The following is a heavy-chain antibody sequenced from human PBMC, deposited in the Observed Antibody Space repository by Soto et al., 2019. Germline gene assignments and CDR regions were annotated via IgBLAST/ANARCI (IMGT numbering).Heavy chain of an antibody. Sequence: PSETLSLTCTVSGGSISSGGYYWSWIRQHPGKGLEWIGFIYYSGSTHYNPSLRSRVTISVDTSKNQFSLKLSSVTAADTAVYHCARDQSGYTYGHFDSWGQGTLVTVS. CDR3: ARDQSGYTYGHFDS. D-gene: IGHD5-18*01. CDR1: GGSISSGGYY. J-gene: IGHJ4*02. CDR2: IYYSGST. V-gene: IGHV4-31*03.